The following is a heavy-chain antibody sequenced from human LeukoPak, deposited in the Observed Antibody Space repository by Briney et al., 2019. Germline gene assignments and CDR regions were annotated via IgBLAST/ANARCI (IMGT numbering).Heavy chain of an antibody. CDR1: GGSISSYD. V-gene: IGHV4-59*03. Sequence: PSETLSLTCTVSGGSISSYDWSWIRQPPGKGLEWIGNIYYSGNSNYNPSLKSRVTISLDTSKNQFSLKVISVTAADTAVYYCASLSGYYYVDYWGQGSLVTVSS. CDR2: IYYSGNS. D-gene: IGHD3-22*01. J-gene: IGHJ4*02. CDR3: ASLSGYYYVDY.